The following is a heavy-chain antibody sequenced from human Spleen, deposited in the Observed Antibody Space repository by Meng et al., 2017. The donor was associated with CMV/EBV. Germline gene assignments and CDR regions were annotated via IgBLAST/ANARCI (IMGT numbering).Heavy chain of an antibody. V-gene: IGHV4-39*07. CDR2: IYYSGST. J-gene: IGHJ5*02. CDR1: SSSYY. D-gene: IGHD3-3*01. CDR3: APQKYDFWSGYYTRCWFDP. Sequence: SSSYYWGWIRQPPGKGLEWIGSIYYSGSTYYNPSLKSRVTISVDTSKNQFSLKLSSVTAADTAVYYCAPQKYDFWSGYYTRCWFDPWGQGTLVTVSS.